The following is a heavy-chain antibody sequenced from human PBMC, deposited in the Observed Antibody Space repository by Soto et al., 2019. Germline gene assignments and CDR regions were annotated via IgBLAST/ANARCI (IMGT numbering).Heavy chain of an antibody. J-gene: IGHJ4*02. D-gene: IGHD6-19*01. CDR2: IKPDGSEK. Sequence: PGGSLRLSCAASGFTFSSYGMHWVRQAPGKGLEWVANIKPDGSEKYYVDSVKGRFTISRDNSKNTLYLQMNSLRAEDTAVYYCAKARFRDSSMFLLDYWGQGTLVTVSS. CDR3: AKARFRDSSMFLLDY. V-gene: IGHV3-7*03. CDR1: GFTFSSYG.